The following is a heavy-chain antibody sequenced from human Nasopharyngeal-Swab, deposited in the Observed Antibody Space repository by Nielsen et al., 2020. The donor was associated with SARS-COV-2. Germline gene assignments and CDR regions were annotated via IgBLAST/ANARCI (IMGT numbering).Heavy chain of an antibody. Sequence: GEFLKISCAASGFTFSSYGMHWVRQAPGKGLEWVAFIRYDGSNKYYADSVKGRFTISRDNSKNTLYLQMNSLRAEDTAVYYCAKAPPETGTIVSTFDYWGQGTLVTVSS. CDR1: GFTFSSYG. J-gene: IGHJ4*02. D-gene: IGHD1-1*01. V-gene: IGHV3-30*02. CDR3: AKAPPETGTIVSTFDY. CDR2: IRYDGSNK.